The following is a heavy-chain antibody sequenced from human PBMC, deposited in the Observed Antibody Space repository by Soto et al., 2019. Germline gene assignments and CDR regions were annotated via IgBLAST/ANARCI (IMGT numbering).Heavy chain of an antibody. V-gene: IGHV3-21*01. D-gene: IGHD3-22*01. CDR2: ISCSSSYI. Sequence: EVQLVESGGGLVKPGGSLRLSCAASGFTFSSYSMNWVRQAAGKGLEWVSSISCSSSYIYYADSVKGRFTISRDNAKNSLYLQMNSLRAEDTAVYYCARVVDYCDRYYSYGMDVWGQGTTVTVSS. CDR3: ARVVDYCDRYYSYGMDV. CDR1: GFTFSSYS. J-gene: IGHJ6*02.